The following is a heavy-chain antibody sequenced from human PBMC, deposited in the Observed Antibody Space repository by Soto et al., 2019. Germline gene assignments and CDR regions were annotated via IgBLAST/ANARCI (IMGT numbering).Heavy chain of an antibody. Sequence: SETLSLTCTVSGGTISRHYWSWIRQPPGKGLEWIGYAFYNGSTTYNPSLKTRVTMSVDTAKNHFSLELTSVTAADTAVYYCAREWYGPWGQGILVTVSS. CDR3: AREWYGP. CDR2: AFYNGST. V-gene: IGHV4-59*11. J-gene: IGHJ5*02. CDR1: GGTISRHY.